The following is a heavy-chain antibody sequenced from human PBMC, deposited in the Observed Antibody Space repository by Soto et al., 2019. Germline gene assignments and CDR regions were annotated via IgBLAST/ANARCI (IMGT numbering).Heavy chain of an antibody. CDR2: IIPIFGTA. CDR3: AREHGGYLHY. CDR1: GGCFSSYA. D-gene: IGHD4-17*01. Sequence: QVRLVQSGAEVKKPRSSVKVSSKASGGCFSSYAISWVRQAPGQGLEWLGGIIPIFGTANYAHKFQGIVTITGDESTSTAYMELSSLRSEDTAVYYCAREHGGYLHYWCQGTLVTVSS. J-gene: IGHJ4*02. V-gene: IGHV1-69*01.